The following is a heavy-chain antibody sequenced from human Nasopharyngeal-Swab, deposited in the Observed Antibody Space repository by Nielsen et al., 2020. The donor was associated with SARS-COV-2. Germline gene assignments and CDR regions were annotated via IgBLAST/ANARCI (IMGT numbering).Heavy chain of an antibody. V-gene: IGHV5-10-1*01. D-gene: IGHD3-22*01. J-gene: IGHJ5*02. CDR2: IDPSDSYT. Sequence: VRQMPGKGLEWMGRIDPSDSYTNYSPSFQGHVTISADKSISTAYLQWSSLKASDTAMYYCARQFRGYYDSSGPLSWFDPWGQGTLVTVS. CDR3: ARQFRGYYDSSGPLSWFDP.